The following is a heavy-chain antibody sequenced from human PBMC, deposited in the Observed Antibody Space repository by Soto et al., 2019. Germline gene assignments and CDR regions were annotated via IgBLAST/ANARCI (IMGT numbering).Heavy chain of an antibody. CDR2: INSDGSSI. V-gene: IGHV3-74*01. Sequence: EVQVVDAGGDLVQPGGSLRLSCADSGFTISSYWMHWVRQAPGKGLVWVARINSDGSSISYADSVKGRFTISRDNAKNTLYLQMNSLRVGDTAVYYCTRGYSGYGNFDYWVQGTMVTVSS. CDR3: TRGYSGYGNFDY. CDR1: GFTISSYW. J-gene: IGHJ4*02. D-gene: IGHD5-12*01.